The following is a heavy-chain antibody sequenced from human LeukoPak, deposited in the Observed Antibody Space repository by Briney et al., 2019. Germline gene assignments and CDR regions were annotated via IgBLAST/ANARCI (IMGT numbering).Heavy chain of an antibody. V-gene: IGHV4-34*01. CDR2: INHSGST. Sequence: SETLSLTCGVYGVASSGNYWSWIRQSPGRGLEWIGEINHSGSTNYNPSLKSRVIISIDTSKKQFSLKLSSVTAADTADYYCARLLPRTGTTAYYFHNDMDVWGKGTTVTISS. D-gene: IGHD1-1*01. J-gene: IGHJ6*03. CDR3: ARLLPRTGTTAYYFHNDMDV. CDR1: GVASSGNY.